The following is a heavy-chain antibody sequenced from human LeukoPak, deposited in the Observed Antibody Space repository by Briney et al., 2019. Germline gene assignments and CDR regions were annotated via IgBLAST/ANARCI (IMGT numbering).Heavy chain of an antibody. D-gene: IGHD3-3*01. CDR3: ARYYDFLSYMDV. J-gene: IGHJ6*03. Sequence: SETLSLXCTVSAGSISSGEYYWSWIRQPPGKGREWIGYIYYSGRTYYNPFLKSRLAITVDMSKNQFSLKLNSVTAADTAVYYCARYYDFLSYMDVWGKGTTVTVSS. CDR2: IYYSGRT. CDR1: AGSISSGEYY. V-gene: IGHV4-30-4*08.